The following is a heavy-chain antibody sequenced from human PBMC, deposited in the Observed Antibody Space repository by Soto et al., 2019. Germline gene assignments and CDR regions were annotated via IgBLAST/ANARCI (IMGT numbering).Heavy chain of an antibody. Sequence: GGSLRLSCAASGFTFSDYYMSWIRQAPGKGLEWVSYISSSGSTIYYADSVKGRFTISRDNAKNSLYLQMNSLRAEDTAVYYCARDQSDYDILTGYYVVYYYYMDVWGKGTTVTVSS. CDR2: ISSSGSTI. J-gene: IGHJ6*03. CDR3: ARDQSDYDILTGYYVVYYYYMDV. D-gene: IGHD3-9*01. V-gene: IGHV3-11*01. CDR1: GFTFSDYY.